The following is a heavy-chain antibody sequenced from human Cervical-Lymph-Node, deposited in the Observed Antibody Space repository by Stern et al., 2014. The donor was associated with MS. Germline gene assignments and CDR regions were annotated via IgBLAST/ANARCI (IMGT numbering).Heavy chain of an antibody. CDR1: GFTFSDYY. CDR3: ARAPYSSWWLSNERYFDY. Sequence: VQLVESGGGLVKPGGSLRLSCAASGFTFSDYYMSWLRQAPGKGLEWVSYISSSGSTISYADSLQGRFTISRDNAKNSLYLQMNSLRAEDTAVYYCARAPYSSWWLSNERYFDYWGQGTLVTVSS. D-gene: IGHD6-13*01. V-gene: IGHV3-11*01. J-gene: IGHJ4*02. CDR2: ISSSGSTI.